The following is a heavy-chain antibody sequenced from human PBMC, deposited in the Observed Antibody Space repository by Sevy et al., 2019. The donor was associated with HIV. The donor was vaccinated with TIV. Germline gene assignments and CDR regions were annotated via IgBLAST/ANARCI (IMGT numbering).Heavy chain of an antibody. J-gene: IGHJ4*02. CDR3: ARGGGSIN. CDR2: IYAGGSR. CDR1: GFTVSSNH. D-gene: IGHD3-16*01. V-gene: IGHV3-53*01. Sequence: GGSLRLSCAASGFTVSSNHMSWVRQAPGKGLEWVSIIYAGGSRNYADSVKGRLTISRDKSKNMLYLQMNSLRAEDTAVYYGARGGGSINWGQGTLVTVSS.